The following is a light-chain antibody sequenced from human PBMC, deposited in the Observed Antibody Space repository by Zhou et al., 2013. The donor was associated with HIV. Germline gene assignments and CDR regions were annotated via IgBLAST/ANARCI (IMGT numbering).Light chain of an antibody. CDR3: QQANSFPWT. V-gene: IGKV1-39*01. Sequence: DIQMTQSPSSLSASVGDRVTITCRASQSISSYLNWYQQKPGTAPKLLIYAASSLQSGVPSRFSGSGSGTDFTLTISSLQPEDFATYYCQQANSFPWTFGQGTKVEIK. CDR1: QSISSY. CDR2: AAS. J-gene: IGKJ1*01.